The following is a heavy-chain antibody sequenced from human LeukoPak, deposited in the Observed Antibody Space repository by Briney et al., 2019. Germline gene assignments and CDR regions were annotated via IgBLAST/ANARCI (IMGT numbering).Heavy chain of an antibody. CDR1: GFTFRSYE. J-gene: IGHJ3*02. V-gene: IGHV3-48*03. Sequence: GGSLRLSCAASGFTFRSYEMNWVRQAPGKGLEWVSYISSSGSSIYYADSVKGRFTISRDNAMNSLYLQMNSLRAGDTAVCYCASQNYPSNIWGQGTMVTVPS. CDR3: ASQNYPSNI. CDR2: ISSSGSSI. D-gene: IGHD5-24*01.